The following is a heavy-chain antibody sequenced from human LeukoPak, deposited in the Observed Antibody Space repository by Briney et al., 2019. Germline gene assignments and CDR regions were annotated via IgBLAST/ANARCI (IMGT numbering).Heavy chain of an antibody. CDR3: VKEAGGFDY. V-gene: IGHV3-23*01. J-gene: IGHJ4*02. CDR2: VGGSRAYT. D-gene: IGHD1-14*01. Sequence: GGSLRLSCAASGFTFSSHAMDWVRQAPGKGLEWVSVVGGSRAYTHYADSVKGRFTISRDNSKNTLYLQMSSLRAEDTAVYYCVKEAGGFDYWGQGTLVTVSP. CDR1: GFTFSSHA.